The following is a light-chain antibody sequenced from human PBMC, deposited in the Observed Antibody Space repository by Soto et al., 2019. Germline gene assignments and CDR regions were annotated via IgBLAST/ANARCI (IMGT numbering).Light chain of an antibody. CDR2: GAS. CDR1: QSVSSSY. Sequence: EILLTQAPASLSLSPGEGATLSCRASQSVSSSYLAWYQQKPGQAPRLLIYGASSRATGIPDRFSGSGSGTDFTLTISRLEPEDFAVYYCQQYGSSPTTFGQGTRLEIK. V-gene: IGKV3-20*01. CDR3: QQYGSSPTT. J-gene: IGKJ5*01.